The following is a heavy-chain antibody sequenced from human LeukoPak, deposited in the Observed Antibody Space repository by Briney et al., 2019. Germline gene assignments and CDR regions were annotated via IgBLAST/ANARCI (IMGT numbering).Heavy chain of an antibody. V-gene: IGHV1-8*01. CDR3: ARGPPNWGYDY. CDR2: MSPNSGDT. CDR1: GYTFTSYD. J-gene: IGHJ4*02. D-gene: IGHD7-27*01. Sequence: ASVKVSCKASGYTFTSYDFNWVRQATGQRPEWMGWMSPNSGDTGYAQEFQDRVTMTRNTSISTAYMELSSLRSDDTAVYYCARGPPNWGYDYWGPGTLVTVSS.